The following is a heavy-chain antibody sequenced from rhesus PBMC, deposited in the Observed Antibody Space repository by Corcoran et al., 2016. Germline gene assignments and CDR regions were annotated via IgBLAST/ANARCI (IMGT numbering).Heavy chain of an antibody. CDR1: GGSIRHTW. J-gene: IGHJ5-1*01. CDR2: SSGGSGSN. Sequence: QLQLQESGPGLVKPSETLSLTCAVSGGSIRHTWWSWIRQSPGKELEWIGRSSGGSGSNSFNPSLESRVTIAADTSKSQLSLKLKAVTATDTAIYYCASGGPDKDRFDVWGPGVLVTVSS. V-gene: IGHV4-147*01. CDR3: ASGGPDKDRFDV. D-gene: IGHD3-34*01.